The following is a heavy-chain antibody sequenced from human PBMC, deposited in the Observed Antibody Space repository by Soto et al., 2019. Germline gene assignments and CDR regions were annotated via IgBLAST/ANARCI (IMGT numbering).Heavy chain of an antibody. CDR1: GYTFTSYA. D-gene: IGHD2-2*02. J-gene: IGHJ6*02. V-gene: IGHV1-3*01. Sequence: ASVKVSCKASGYTFTSYAMHWVRQAPGQRLEWMGWINAGNGNTKYSQKFQGRVTITRDTSASTAYMELSSLRSEDTAVYYCASGEGYCSSTSCYTYYYYYGMDVWGQGTTVTSP. CDR2: INAGNGNT. CDR3: ASGEGYCSSTSCYTYYYYYGMDV.